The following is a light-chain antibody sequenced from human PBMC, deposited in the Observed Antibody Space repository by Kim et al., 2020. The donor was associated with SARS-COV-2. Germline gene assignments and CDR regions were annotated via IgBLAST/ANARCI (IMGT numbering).Light chain of an antibody. CDR2: DVS. Sequence: EIVLTQSPATLSLSPGERATLSCRASQSVSSFVNWYQQKPGQAPRLLMYDVSNRATGIPARFSGSGSGTDFTLTISSLEPEDFAVYYCQQRRNWPPTFGQGTRLE. CDR1: QSVSSF. CDR3: QQRRNWPPT. J-gene: IGKJ5*01. V-gene: IGKV3-11*01.